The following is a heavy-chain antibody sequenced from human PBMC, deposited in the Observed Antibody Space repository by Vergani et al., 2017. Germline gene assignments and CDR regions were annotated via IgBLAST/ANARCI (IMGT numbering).Heavy chain of an antibody. D-gene: IGHD2-21*02. CDR2: IYHSGST. CDR1: GDSISSGGYS. J-gene: IGHJ4*02. V-gene: IGHV4-30-2*01. Sequence: QLQLQESGSGLVKPSQTLSLSCAVSGDSISSGGYSWSWIRQPPGKGLEWIGYIYHSGSTYYNPSLKSRVTISVDRSKNQFSLKLSSVTAADTAVYYCDRGHTYCGGDCYYDWGQGTLVTVSS. CDR3: DRGHTYCGGDCYYD.